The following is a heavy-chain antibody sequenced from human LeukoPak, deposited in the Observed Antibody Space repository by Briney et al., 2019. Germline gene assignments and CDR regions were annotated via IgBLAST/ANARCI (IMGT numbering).Heavy chain of an antibody. CDR1: GFTFSDYY. CDR2: SSSTGNII. Sequence: PGGSLRLSCAASGFTFSDYYMTWIAQAPGKGLEWVSYSSSTGNIIFYADSVKGRFTISRDNAKNSLYLQMNSLRAEDTAVYYCARSGSTGSARGNWFDPWGQGTLVTVSS. D-gene: IGHD1-26*01. V-gene: IGHV3-11*04. J-gene: IGHJ5*02. CDR3: ARSGSTGSARGNWFDP.